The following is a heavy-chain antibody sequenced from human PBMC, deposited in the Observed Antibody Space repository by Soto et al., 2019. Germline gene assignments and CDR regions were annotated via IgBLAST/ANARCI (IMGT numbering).Heavy chain of an antibody. D-gene: IGHD3-10*01. CDR3: TRGPRPTSIGTGAF. CDR1: GFIFSMDW. CDR2: ITDDGSTT. V-gene: IGHV3-74*01. Sequence: GGSLRLSCETSGFIFSMDWMHWVRQVPGKVPQWVARITDDGSTTYYAASVEGRFTISRDNAKNALYLQMTSLRADDTAVYYCTRGPRPTSIGTGAFWGQGTLVTVSS. J-gene: IGHJ4*02.